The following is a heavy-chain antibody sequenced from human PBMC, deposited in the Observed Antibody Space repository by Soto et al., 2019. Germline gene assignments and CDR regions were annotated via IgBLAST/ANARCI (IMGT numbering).Heavy chain of an antibody. J-gene: IGHJ6*02. Sequence: ASETLSLTCTVSGDLFNQYDWSWIRQPPGKGLEWIGNIYSSGSTNYNPSLKSRVTISVDTSKNQFSLKLSSVTAADTAVYYCASSNIAAAGFYYYGMDVWGRGTTVTVSS. V-gene: IGHV4-59*01. D-gene: IGHD6-13*01. CDR3: ASSNIAAAGFYYYGMDV. CDR1: GDLFNQYD. CDR2: IYSSGST.